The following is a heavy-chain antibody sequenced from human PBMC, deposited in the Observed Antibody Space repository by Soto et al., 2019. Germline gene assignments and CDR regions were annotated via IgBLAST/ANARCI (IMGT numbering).Heavy chain of an antibody. Sequence: SETLSLTCTVSGGSISSGGYYWSWIRQHPGKGLEWIGYIYYSGSTYYNPSLKSRVTISVDTSKNQFSLKLSSVTAADTDVYYCARETVLRFLYGMDVWGQGTTVTVSS. D-gene: IGHD3-3*01. CDR3: ARETVLRFLYGMDV. CDR2: IYYSGST. CDR1: GGSISSGGYY. J-gene: IGHJ6*02. V-gene: IGHV4-31*03.